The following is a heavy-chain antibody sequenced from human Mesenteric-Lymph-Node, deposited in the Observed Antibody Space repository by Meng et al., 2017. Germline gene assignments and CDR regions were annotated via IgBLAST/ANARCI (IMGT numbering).Heavy chain of an antibody. V-gene: IGHV3-33*08. D-gene: IGHD5-24*01. CDR3: ARDRDGYKDY. CDR2: IWYDGINK. Sequence: QVQMVESGGGVVKAGRSLRLSCAASGFTFSSYGMTWVRQAPGKGRAWVAVIWYDGINKYYADSVKGRFTISRDNSKNTLYLQMNSLRAEDTAVYYCARDRDGYKDYWGQGTLVTVSS. CDR1: GFTFSSYG. J-gene: IGHJ4*02.